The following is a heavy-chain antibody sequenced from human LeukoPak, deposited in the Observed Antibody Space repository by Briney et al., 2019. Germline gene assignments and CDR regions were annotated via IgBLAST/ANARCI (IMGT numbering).Heavy chain of an antibody. CDR3: ASGYPDYYGSGKLRTGNDY. CDR2: IIPIFGTA. D-gene: IGHD3-10*01. CDR1: RDTFSSYA. V-gene: IGHV1-69*05. J-gene: IGHJ4*02. Sequence: SVKVSCKYPRDTFSSYAISWVRQAPGQGLEWMGGIIPIFGTANYAQKFQGRVTITTDESTSTAYMELSSLRSEDTAVYYCASGYPDYYGSGKLRTGNDYWGQGTLVTVSS.